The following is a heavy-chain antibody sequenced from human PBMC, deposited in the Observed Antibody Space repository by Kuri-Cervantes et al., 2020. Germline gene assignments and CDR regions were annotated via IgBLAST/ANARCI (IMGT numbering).Heavy chain of an antibody. CDR3: ARGGYCSGGSCYQTAYYYYYMDV. CDR2: ISSSSSTI. Sequence: GGSLRLSCAASGFTFSSYSMNWVRQAPGKGLEWVSYISSSSSTIYYADSVKGRFTISRDNAKNSLYLQMNSLRDEDTAVYYCARGGYCSGGSCYQTAYYYYYMDVWGKGTTVTVSS. J-gene: IGHJ6*03. D-gene: IGHD2-15*01. CDR1: GFTFSSYS. V-gene: IGHV3-48*02.